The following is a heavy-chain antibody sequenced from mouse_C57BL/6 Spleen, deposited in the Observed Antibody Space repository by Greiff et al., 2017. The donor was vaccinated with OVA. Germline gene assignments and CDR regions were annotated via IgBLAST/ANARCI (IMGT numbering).Heavy chain of an antibody. V-gene: IGHV1-50*01. CDR2: INPSASNT. CDR1: GYTFTSYW. J-gene: IGHJ3*01. CDR3: ARGDYDRFAY. D-gene: IGHD2-4*01. Sequence: VQLQQPGAELVKPGASVKLSCTASGYTFTSYWMQWVKQRPGQGLEWIGEINPSASNTNYNQTLKGKSTLTVDKSDSTVYMQLNRLTSEDSAVYYCARGDYDRFAYWGQGTLLTVSA.